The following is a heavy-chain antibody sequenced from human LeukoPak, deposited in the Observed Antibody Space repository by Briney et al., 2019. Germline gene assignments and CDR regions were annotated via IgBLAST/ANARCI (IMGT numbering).Heavy chain of an antibody. V-gene: IGHV4-39*01. CDR3: ARHPGRSNWFDT. Sequence: SETLSLTCTVFGGSINSDAYYWDWIRHSPGKGLEWIGNVHSSGSTYYTPSLRGRVTISVDTSRNHFSLRLSSVTAADTAVYYCARHPGRSNWFDTWGQGILVTFSS. CDR1: GGSINSDAYY. J-gene: IGHJ5*02. D-gene: IGHD1-14*01. CDR2: VHSSGST.